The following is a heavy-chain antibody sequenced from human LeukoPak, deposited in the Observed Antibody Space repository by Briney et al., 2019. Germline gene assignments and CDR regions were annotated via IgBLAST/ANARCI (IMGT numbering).Heavy chain of an antibody. CDR1: GFTFSSYS. CDR3: ARDLMAVAGTGFDY. V-gene: IGHV3-21*01. D-gene: IGHD6-19*01. Sequence: GGSLRLSCVASGFTFSSYSMNWVRQAPGKGLEWVSSISRAGDYSYSEDSVKGRFTISRDNAKDSLYLQLNSLRAEDTAIYYCARDLMAVAGTGFDYWGQGALVTVSS. J-gene: IGHJ4*02. CDR2: ISRAGDYS.